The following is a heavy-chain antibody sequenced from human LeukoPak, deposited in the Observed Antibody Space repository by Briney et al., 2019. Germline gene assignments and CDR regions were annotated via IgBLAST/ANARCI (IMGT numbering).Heavy chain of an antibody. CDR3: AKDRRAGTTPGAFDI. V-gene: IGHV3-23*01. CDR1: GFPFSSYA. D-gene: IGHD1-7*01. CDR2: ISGSGGST. Sequence: PGGSLRLSCTASGFPFSSYAIYWVRQAPGKGLEWVSAISGSGGSTYYADSVKGRFTISRDNSKNTLYLQMNSLRAEDTAVYYCAKDRRAGTTPGAFDIWGQGTMVTVSS. J-gene: IGHJ3*02.